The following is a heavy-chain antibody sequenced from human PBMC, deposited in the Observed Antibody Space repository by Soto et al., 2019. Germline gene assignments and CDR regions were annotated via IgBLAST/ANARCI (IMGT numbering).Heavy chain of an antibody. CDR1: GFTFSNAW. CDR3: TTAGYSSGWYLFDPLGTPTLDP. V-gene: IGHV3-15*07. J-gene: IGHJ5*02. Sequence: PGGSLRLSCAASGFTFSNAWMNWVRQAPGKGLEWVGRIKSKTDGGTTDYAAPVKGRFTISRDDSKNTLYLQMNSLRTEDTAVYYCTTAGYSSGWYLFDPLGTPTLDPWGQGTLVTVSS. CDR2: IKSKTDGGTT. D-gene: IGHD6-19*01.